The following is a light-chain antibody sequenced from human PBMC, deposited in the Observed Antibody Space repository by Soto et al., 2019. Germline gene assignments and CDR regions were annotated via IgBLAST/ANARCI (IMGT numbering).Light chain of an antibody. Sequence: QTVVTQEPSFSVSPGGTVTLTCGLTSGSVSTTYYPSWYQQTPGQAPRTLIYSTNIRSSGVPDRFSGSILGNKAALTITGAQAEDEADYHCMLEMGGGLVVFGGGTKLTVL. CDR1: SGSVSTTYY. V-gene: IGLV8-61*01. J-gene: IGLJ2*01. CDR3: MLEMGGGLVV. CDR2: STN.